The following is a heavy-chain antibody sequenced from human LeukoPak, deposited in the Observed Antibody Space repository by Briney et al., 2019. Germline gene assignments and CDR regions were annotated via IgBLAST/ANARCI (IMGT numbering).Heavy chain of an antibody. J-gene: IGHJ4*02. Sequence: GGSLRLSCAASGFNFSTYAMSWVRQAPGKGLEWVSGISDSGANTYYADSVRGRFTISRDNSKNTLYLQMNNLRAEDTAVYYCAKGGSSFYYSFEFWGQGTLVTVSS. CDR3: AKGGSSFYYSFEF. V-gene: IGHV3-23*01. CDR2: ISDSGANT. D-gene: IGHD3-16*01. CDR1: GFNFSTYA.